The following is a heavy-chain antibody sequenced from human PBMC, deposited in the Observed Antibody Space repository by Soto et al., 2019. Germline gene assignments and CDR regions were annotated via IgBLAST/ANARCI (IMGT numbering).Heavy chain of an antibody. CDR1: GFTVSSNY. CDR2: IYSGGST. Sequence: GGSLRLSCAASGFTVSSNYMSWVRQAPGKGLEWVSVIYSGGSTYYADSVKGRFTISRHNAKNSLYLQMNSLRAEDTAVYYCARDYYYGSGPLFDYWGQGTLVTVSS. J-gene: IGHJ4*02. V-gene: IGHV3-53*01. D-gene: IGHD3-10*01. CDR3: ARDYYYGSGPLFDY.